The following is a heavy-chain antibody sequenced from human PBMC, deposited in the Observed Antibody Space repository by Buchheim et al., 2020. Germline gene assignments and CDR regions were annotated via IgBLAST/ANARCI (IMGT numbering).Heavy chain of an antibody. CDR3: TTTPVWNYGSQDYYYGMDV. CDR1: GFTFSNAW. CDR2: IKSKIDGGTI. J-gene: IGHJ6*02. Sequence: EVQLVESGGGLVKPGGSLRLSCAASGFTFSNAWMNWVRQAPGKGLEWVGHIKSKIDGGTIDYAAPVQGRFTISRDDSKNTLYLQMNSLKTEDTAVYYCTTTPVWNYGSQDYYYGMDVWGQGTT. V-gene: IGHV3-15*07. D-gene: IGHD1-7*01.